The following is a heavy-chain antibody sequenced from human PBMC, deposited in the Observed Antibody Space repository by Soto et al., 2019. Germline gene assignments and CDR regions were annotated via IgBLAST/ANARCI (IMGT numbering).Heavy chain of an antibody. CDR2: IWYDGSNK. D-gene: IGHD2-15*01. V-gene: IGHV3-33*01. CDR3: ARDHYGKVRVVAATPGIF. Sequence: WGSLRISCAASGYTVSSYGMDWVRQAPGKGLEWVAVIWYDGSNKYYADSVKGRFTISRDNSKNTLYLQMNSLRSDDTAVYYCARDHYGKVRVVAATPGIFWGQGTLVTVSS. CDR1: GYTVSSYG. J-gene: IGHJ4*02.